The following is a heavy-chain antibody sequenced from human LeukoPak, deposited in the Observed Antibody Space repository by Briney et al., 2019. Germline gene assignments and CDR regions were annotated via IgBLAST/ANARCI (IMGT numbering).Heavy chain of an antibody. CDR1: GGSISSYY. V-gene: IGHV4-4*07. CDR2: IYTSGST. J-gene: IGHJ4*02. Sequence: SETLSLTCTVSGGSISSYYWSWIRQPAWKGLEWIGRIYTSGSTNYNPSLKSRVTMSVDTSKNQFSLKLSSVTAADTAVYYCAREMYYYDSSGYSKNDYWGQGTLVTVSS. CDR3: AREMYYYDSSGYSKNDY. D-gene: IGHD3-22*01.